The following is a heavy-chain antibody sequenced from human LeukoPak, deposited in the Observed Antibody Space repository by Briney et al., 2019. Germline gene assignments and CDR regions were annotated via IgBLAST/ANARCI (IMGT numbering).Heavy chain of an antibody. D-gene: IGHD6-13*01. J-gene: IGHJ2*01. CDR1: GDSINDYY. Sequence: SETLSLTCTISGDSINDYYWTWIRQPAGKGLEWIGRLYNSGSTHYNPSLKSRVTISVDTSKNQFSLKLSSVTAADTAVYYCARVYYSSSYDYWYFDLWGRGTLVTVSS. CDR2: LYNSGST. V-gene: IGHV4-4*07. CDR3: ARVYYSSSYDYWYFDL.